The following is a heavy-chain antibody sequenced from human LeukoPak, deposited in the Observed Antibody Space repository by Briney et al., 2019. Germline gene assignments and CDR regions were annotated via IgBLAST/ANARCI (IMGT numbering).Heavy chain of an antibody. CDR3: ATPGYCSSTSCYAGNAFDY. CDR2: IIPILGIA. Sequence: VASMKVSCKASGGTFSSYAISWVRQAPGQGLEWMGRIIPILGIANYAQKFQGRVTITADKSTSTAYMELSSLRSEDTAVYYCATPGYCSSTSCYAGNAFDYWGQGTLVTVSS. J-gene: IGHJ4*02. V-gene: IGHV1-69*04. CDR1: GGTFSSYA. D-gene: IGHD2-2*01.